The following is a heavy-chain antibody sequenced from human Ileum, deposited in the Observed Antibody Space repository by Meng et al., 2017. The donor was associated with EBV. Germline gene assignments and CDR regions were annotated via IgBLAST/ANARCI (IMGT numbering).Heavy chain of an antibody. CDR3: ARRYYGVPFDN. V-gene: IGHV4-39*01. D-gene: IGHD3-3*01. CDR2: IYYSGST. J-gene: IGHJ4*02. CDR1: GDSLSSSNHW. Sequence: LQLPESGPGVVRPSGTLSLTCAVSGDSLSSSNHWWGWIRQPPGKGLEWVGTIYYSGSTFYNPSLKSRVTISLDTSKNQFSLKVSSVTAADTAVYYCARRYYGVPFDNWGQGTLVTVSS.